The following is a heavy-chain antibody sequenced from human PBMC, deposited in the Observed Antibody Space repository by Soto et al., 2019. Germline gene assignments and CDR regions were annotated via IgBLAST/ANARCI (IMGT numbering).Heavy chain of an antibody. CDR2: IYYSGST. J-gene: IGHJ4*02. CDR1: GGSVSSGSYY. V-gene: IGHV4-61*01. Sequence: QVQLQESGPGLVKPSETLSLTCTVSGGSVSSGSYYWSWIRQPPGKGLEWIGYIYYSGSTNYNPSLKSRVTISVDTSKNQFSLKLSSVTAADTAVYYCARQIPAANTRAPDYWGQGTLVTVSS. D-gene: IGHD2-2*01. CDR3: ARQIPAANTRAPDY.